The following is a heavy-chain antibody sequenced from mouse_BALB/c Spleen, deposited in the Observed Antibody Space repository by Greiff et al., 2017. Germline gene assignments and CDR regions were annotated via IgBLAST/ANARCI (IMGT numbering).Heavy chain of an antibody. D-gene: IGHD2-1*01. CDR3: ARNRGGNYLFAY. Sequence: VMLVESGPGLVQPSQSLSITCTVSGFSLTSYGVHWVRQSPGKGLEWLGVIWSGGSTDYNAAFISRLSISKDNSKSQVFFKMNSLQANDTAIYCCARNRGGNYLFAYWGQGTLVTVSA. V-gene: IGHV2-2*02. CDR2: IWSGGST. J-gene: IGHJ3*01. CDR1: GFSLTSYG.